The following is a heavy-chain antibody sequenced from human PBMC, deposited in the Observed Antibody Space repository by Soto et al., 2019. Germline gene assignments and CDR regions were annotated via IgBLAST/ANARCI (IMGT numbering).Heavy chain of an antibody. CDR2: IYYSGST. V-gene: IGHV4-59*08. D-gene: IGHD3-16*01. J-gene: IGHJ4*02. CDR1: GGSISSYY. CDR3: ARRSMILGGYYFDY. Sequence: QVQLQESGPGLVKPSETLSLTCTVSGGSISSYYWSWIRQPPGKGLEWIGYIYYSGSTNYNPSLKSQVTISVDTSKNQFSLKLSSVTAADTAVYYCARRSMILGGYYFDYWGQGTLVTVSS.